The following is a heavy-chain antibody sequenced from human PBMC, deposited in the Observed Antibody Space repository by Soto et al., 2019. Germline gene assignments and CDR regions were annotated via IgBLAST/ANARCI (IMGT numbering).Heavy chain of an antibody. CDR3: ARDQSISASLDY. CDR1: GFTFSSYA. D-gene: IGHD3-3*02. CDR2: ISYDGSNK. J-gene: IGHJ4*02. Sequence: ESVGGVVQPGRSLRLSCAASGFTFSSYAMHWVRQAPGKGLEWVAVISYDGSNKYYADSVKGRFTISRDNSKNTLYLQMNSLRAEDTAVYYCARDQSISASLDYRGQGTLVTVSS. V-gene: IGHV3-30-3*01.